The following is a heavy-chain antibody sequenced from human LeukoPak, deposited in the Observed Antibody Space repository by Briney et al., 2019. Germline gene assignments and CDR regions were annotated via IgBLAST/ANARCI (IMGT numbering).Heavy chain of an antibody. V-gene: IGHV4-59*01. CDR3: ARGGTEGGLEISFFFDL. Sequence: SETLSLTCTVSGGSISGSYWSWIRQPPGKGLEWIGYIFYGSTNYNPSLKSRVSISVDTSKNLFSLKLSSVTAADTAVYYCARGGTEGGLEISFFFDLWGRGTLVTVSS. CDR1: GGSISGSY. D-gene: IGHD1-1*01. J-gene: IGHJ2*01. CDR2: IFYGST.